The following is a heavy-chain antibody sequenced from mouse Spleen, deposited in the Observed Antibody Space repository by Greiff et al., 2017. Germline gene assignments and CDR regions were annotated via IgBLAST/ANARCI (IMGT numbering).Heavy chain of an antibody. V-gene: IGHV1-80*01. CDR3: ARVTTVVPYAMDY. CDR1: GYAFSSYG. D-gene: IGHD1-1*01. J-gene: IGHJ4*01. CDR2: IFPGDGDT. Sequence: QVQLQQSGAELVKPGASVKISCKASGYAFSSYGMHWVKQRPVKGLEWIGQIFPGDGDTKYNGKFKGTATLTADKSSSTAYMQLSSLTSEDSAVYFCARVTTVVPYAMDYWGQGTSVTVSS.